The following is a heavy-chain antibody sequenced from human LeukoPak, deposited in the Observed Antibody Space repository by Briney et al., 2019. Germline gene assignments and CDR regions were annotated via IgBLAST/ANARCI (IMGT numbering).Heavy chain of an antibody. CDR3: ARYSSSWYGGFDY. J-gene: IGHJ4*02. V-gene: IGHV4-34*01. CDR1: GGSFSGYY. CDR2: INHSGST. D-gene: IGHD6-13*01. Sequence: SETLSLTCAVYGGSFSGYYWSWIRQPPGKGLEWIGEINHSGSTNYNPSLKGRVTISVDTSKNQFSLKLSSVTAADTAVYYCARYSSSWYGGFDYWGQGTLVTVSS.